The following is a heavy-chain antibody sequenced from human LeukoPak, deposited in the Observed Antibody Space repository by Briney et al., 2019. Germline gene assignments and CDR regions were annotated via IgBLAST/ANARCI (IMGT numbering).Heavy chain of an antibody. D-gene: IGHD2-2*01. CDR3: AKGIVPAPNGAFDI. V-gene: IGHV3-23*01. CDR1: GFTFSTYA. J-gene: IGHJ3*02. Sequence: GGSLRLSCAASGFTFSTYAMSWVRQAPGKGLEWVSGLSGSGGSTYYAGSVKGRFTISRDNSKNTLYLQMNSLRAEDTAVYYCAKGIVPAPNGAFDIWGQGTMVTVSS. CDR2: LSGSGGST.